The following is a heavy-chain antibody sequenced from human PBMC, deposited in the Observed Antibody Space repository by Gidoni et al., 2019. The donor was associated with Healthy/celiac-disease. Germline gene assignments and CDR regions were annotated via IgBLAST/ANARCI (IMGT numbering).Heavy chain of an antibody. V-gene: IGHV3-30*18. Sequence: LEWVAVISYDGSNKYYADSVKGRFTISRDNSKNTMYLQMNSLRAEDTAVYYCAKDGGPYYYDSRLYYFGYWGQVTLVTVSS. CDR2: ISYDGSNK. D-gene: IGHD3-22*01. CDR3: AKDGGPYYYDSRLYYFGY. J-gene: IGHJ4*02.